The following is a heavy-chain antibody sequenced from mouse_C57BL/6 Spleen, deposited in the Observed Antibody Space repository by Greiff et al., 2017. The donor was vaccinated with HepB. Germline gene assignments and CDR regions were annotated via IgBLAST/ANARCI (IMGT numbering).Heavy chain of an antibody. CDR3: AMYDYDLAWFAY. J-gene: IGHJ3*01. CDR1: GYTFTDYY. CDR2: IYPGSGNT. D-gene: IGHD2-4*01. V-gene: IGHV1-76*01. Sequence: VQLQQSGAELVRPGASVKLSCKASGYTFTDYYINWVKQRPGQGLEWIARIYPGSGNTYYNEKFKGKATLTAEKSSSTAYMQLSSLTSEDSAVYFCAMYDYDLAWFAYWGQGTLVTVSA.